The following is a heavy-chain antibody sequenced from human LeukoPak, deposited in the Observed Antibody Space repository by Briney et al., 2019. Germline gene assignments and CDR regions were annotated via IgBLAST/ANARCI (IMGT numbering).Heavy chain of an antibody. J-gene: IGHJ5*02. CDR3: ARDNSVGDNAWWFDP. D-gene: IGHD1-26*01. CDR1: GYTFTSYY. Sequence: ASVKVSCKASGYTFTSYYMHWVRQAPGQGLEWMGLINPTGSSTGYAQKFQGRVTMTRDMSTGTDYMELSSLRSEDTAIYYCARDNSVGDNAWWFDPWGQGTLVTVSS. CDR2: INPTGSST. V-gene: IGHV1-46*01.